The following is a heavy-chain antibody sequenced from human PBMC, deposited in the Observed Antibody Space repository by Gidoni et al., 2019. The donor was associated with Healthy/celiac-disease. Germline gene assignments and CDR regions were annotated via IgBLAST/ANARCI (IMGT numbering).Heavy chain of an antibody. J-gene: IGHJ3*02. CDR3: ARDMTTVVTKRGSWDAFDI. CDR2: ISYDGSNK. V-gene: IGHV3-30-3*01. Sequence: QVQLVESGGGVVQPGRSLRLSCAASGFTFSSYAMHWVRQAQGKGLEWVAVISYDGSNKYYADSVKGRFTISRDNSKNTLYLQMNSLRAEDTAVYYCARDMTTVVTKRGSWDAFDIWGQGTMVTVSS. CDR1: GFTFSSYA. D-gene: IGHD4-17*01.